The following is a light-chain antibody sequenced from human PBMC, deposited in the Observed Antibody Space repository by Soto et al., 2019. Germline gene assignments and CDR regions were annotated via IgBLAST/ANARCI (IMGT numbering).Light chain of an antibody. V-gene: IGKV3-20*01. CDR2: GAS. J-gene: IGKJ1*01. Sequence: EIVLTQSPGTLSLTPGERATLSCRASRSVSSSYLAWYQQKPGQAPRLLIYGASNRATGIPDRFSGSGSGIDFTLTISRLEPEDFAVYYCQQYADSPRTFGQGTKVDIK. CDR3: QQYADSPRT. CDR1: RSVSSSY.